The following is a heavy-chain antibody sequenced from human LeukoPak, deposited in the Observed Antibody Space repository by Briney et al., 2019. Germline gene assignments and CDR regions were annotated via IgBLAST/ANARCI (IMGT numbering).Heavy chain of an antibody. Sequence: KPGGSLRLSCTASGFTFVDYAMTWVRQAPGKGLEWVGRIKSKTDGGTTDYAAPVKGRFTISRDDSKNTLYLQMNSLKTEDTAVYYCTTVTATYYYDSSGYYREYFQHWGQGTLVTVSS. CDR1: GFTFVDYA. V-gene: IGHV3-15*01. CDR2: IKSKTDGGTT. CDR3: TTVTATYYYDSSGYYREYFQH. D-gene: IGHD3-22*01. J-gene: IGHJ1*01.